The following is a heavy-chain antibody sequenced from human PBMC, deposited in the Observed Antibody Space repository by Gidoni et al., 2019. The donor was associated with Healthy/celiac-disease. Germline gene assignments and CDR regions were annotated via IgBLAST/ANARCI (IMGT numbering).Heavy chain of an antibody. CDR2: IRGSGGST. J-gene: IGHJ4*02. Sequence: EVQLLESGGGLVQPGGSLRLSCAASGFTFSSYAMRLVRQAPGKGLEWVSAIRGSGGSTSYADSVKGRFTISRDNSKNTLYLQMNSLRAEDTAVYYCAKEGYDPFPPPYHFDYWGQGTLVTVSS. CDR3: AKEGYDPFPPPYHFDY. V-gene: IGHV3-23*01. D-gene: IGHD5-12*01. CDR1: GFTFSSYA.